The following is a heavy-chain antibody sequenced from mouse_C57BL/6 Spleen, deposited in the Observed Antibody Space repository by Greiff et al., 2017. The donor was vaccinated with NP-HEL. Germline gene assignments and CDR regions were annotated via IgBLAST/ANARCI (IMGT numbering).Heavy chain of an antibody. CDR3: ARDHYYGSSYGGFAY. J-gene: IGHJ3*01. Sequence: VQLQQSGPGLVQPSQSLSITCTVSGFSLTSYGVHWVRQSPGKGLEWLGVIWSGGSTDYNAAFISRLSISKDNSKSQVFFKMNSLQADDTAIYYCARDHYYGSSYGGFAYWGQGTLVTVSA. CDR2: IWSGGST. D-gene: IGHD1-1*01. CDR1: GFSLTSYG. V-gene: IGHV2-2*01.